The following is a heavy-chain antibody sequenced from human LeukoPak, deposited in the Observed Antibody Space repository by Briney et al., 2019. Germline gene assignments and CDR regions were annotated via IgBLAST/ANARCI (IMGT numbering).Heavy chain of an antibody. D-gene: IGHD3-10*01. CDR3: AWYGVTHGLDV. V-gene: IGHV3-48*03. J-gene: IGHJ6*02. CDR1: GFTFSSYE. Sequence: GGSLRLSCAASGFTFSSYEMNWVRQAPGKGLEWVSYISSSCSTIYYADSVKGRFTISRDNAKNSLYLQMNSLRPEDTAIYYCAWYGVTHGLDVWGQGTTVTVSS. CDR2: ISSSCSTI.